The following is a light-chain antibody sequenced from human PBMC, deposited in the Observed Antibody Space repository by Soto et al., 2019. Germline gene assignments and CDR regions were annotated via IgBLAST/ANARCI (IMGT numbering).Light chain of an antibody. CDR3: SSYTSCSTLYG. CDR2: DVA. V-gene: IGLV2-14*03. CDR1: SIDVGGYNY. Sequence: QSVLTQPASVSGSPGQSIAISCTGASIDVGGYNYVSWYQQHPGKAPKLMIYDVASRPSGVSDRFSGSKSGNTASLTISGLQAEYVSYYYCSSYTSCSTLYGFGTG. J-gene: IGLJ1*01.